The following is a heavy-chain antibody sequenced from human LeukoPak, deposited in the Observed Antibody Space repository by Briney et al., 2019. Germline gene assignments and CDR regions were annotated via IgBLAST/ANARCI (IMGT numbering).Heavy chain of an antibody. CDR2: ISGSGGST. CDR3: AKDKRFLEWLFPV. CDR1: GFTFSSYA. Sequence: PGGSLRLSCAASGFTFSSYAMSWVRQAPGKGLEWVSAISGSGGSTYYADSVKGRFTISRDNSKNTLYLQMNSLRAEDAAVYYCAKDKRFLEWLFPVWGQGTLVTVSS. D-gene: IGHD3-3*01. V-gene: IGHV3-23*01. J-gene: IGHJ4*02.